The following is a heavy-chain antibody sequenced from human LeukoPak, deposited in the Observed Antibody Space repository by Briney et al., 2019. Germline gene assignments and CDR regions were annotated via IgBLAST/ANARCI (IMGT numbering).Heavy chain of an antibody. J-gene: IGHJ4*02. CDR3: ARGGRYYYDSSGSD. V-gene: IGHV4-59*01. CDR1: GGSISSDY. Sequence: PSETLSLTCTVSGGSISSDYWSWIRQPPGKGLEWIGYISYNGNTNYNPPLKSRVTISVDTSKTQFSLRVRSMTAADTAVYYCARGGRYYYDSSGSDWGQGTLVTVSS. D-gene: IGHD3-22*01. CDR2: ISYNGNT.